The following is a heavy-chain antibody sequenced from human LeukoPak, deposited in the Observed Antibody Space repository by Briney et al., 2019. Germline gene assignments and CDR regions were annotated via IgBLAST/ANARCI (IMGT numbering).Heavy chain of an antibody. CDR1: GGTFSSYA. D-gene: IGHD6-13*01. CDR2: IIPIFGTA. J-gene: IGHJ4*02. Sequence: SVKVSCKASGGTFSSYAISWVRQAPGQGLEWMGGIIPIFGTANYAQKFQGRVTITADKSTSTAYMELSSLRSEDTAVYYCARSSIIAAAGPYYFDYWGQGTLDTVSS. V-gene: IGHV1-69*06. CDR3: ARSSIIAAAGPYYFDY.